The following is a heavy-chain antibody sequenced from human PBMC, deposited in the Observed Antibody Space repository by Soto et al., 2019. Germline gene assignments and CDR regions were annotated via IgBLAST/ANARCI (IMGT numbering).Heavy chain of an antibody. Sequence: SETLSLTCTVSGDSINNYYWSWIRQPPGKRLEWIGYIYYTGSTTYNPSLESRVTMSVDTSKNQFSLKLSSVNAADTAVYYCAKYRRTEAEGFTLDYWDRGTLVTVSS. CDR3: AKYRRTEAEGFTLDY. D-gene: IGHD6-13*01. V-gene: IGHV4-59*01. J-gene: IGHJ4*02. CDR1: GDSINNYY. CDR2: IYYTGST.